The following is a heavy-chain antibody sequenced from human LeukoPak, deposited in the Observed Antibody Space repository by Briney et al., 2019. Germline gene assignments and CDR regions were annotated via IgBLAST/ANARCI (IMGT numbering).Heavy chain of an antibody. Sequence: SVKVSCKASGGTFSSYAISWVRQAPGQGLEWMGGIIPIFGTANYAQKFQGRVTITTDESTSTAYMELSSLRSEDTAVYYCAREKAADDYGSGSYSYNWFDPWGQGTLVTVSS. V-gene: IGHV1-69*05. CDR1: GGTFSSYA. D-gene: IGHD3-10*01. CDR3: AREKAADDYGSGSYSYNWFDP. CDR2: IIPIFGTA. J-gene: IGHJ5*02.